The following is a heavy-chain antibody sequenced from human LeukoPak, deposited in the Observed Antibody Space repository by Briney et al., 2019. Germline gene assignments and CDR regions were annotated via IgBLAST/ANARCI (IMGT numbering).Heavy chain of an antibody. V-gene: IGHV3-23*01. J-gene: IGHJ4*02. CDR1: GITLSNYG. D-gene: IGHD2-8*02. CDR2: ISGSGGGT. Sequence: GGSLRLSCAVSGITLSNYGMSWVRQAPGKGLEWVAGISGSGGGTYYADSVKGRFTISRDNSKNTLYLQMNSLRAEDTAVYYCAKAGGGKIPPYYFDYWGQGTLVTVSS. CDR3: AKAGGGKIPPYYFDY.